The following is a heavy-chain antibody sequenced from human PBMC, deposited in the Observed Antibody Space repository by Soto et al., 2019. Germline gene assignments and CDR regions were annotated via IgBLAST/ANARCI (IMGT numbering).Heavy chain of an antibody. CDR2: ISYDGSNK. CDR1: GFTFSSYG. V-gene: IGHV3-30*18. CDR3: AKGTTISGNHYPGGY. J-gene: IGHJ4*02. Sequence: QVQLVESGGGVVQPGRSLRLSCAASGFTFSSYGMHWVRQAPGKGLEWVAVISYDGSNKYYADSVKGRFTISRDNSKNTLYLQMNSLRAEDTAVYYCAKGTTISGNHYPGGYWGQGTLVTVSS. D-gene: IGHD1-26*01.